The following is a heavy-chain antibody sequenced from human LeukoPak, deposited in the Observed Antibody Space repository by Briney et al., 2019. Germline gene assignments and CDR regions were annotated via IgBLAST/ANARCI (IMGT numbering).Heavy chain of an antibody. Sequence: GESLGLSCAASGFTFSNAWMSWVRQAPGKGLEWVGRIISKTDGGTTDYAAPVKGRFTISRDDSKNTLYLQMNSLKTEDTAVYYCTTDLTMVRGVIVYFDYWGQGTLVTV. CDR3: TTDLTMVRGVIVYFDY. V-gene: IGHV3-15*01. CDR1: GFTFSNAW. J-gene: IGHJ4*02. CDR2: IISKTDGGTT. D-gene: IGHD3-10*01.